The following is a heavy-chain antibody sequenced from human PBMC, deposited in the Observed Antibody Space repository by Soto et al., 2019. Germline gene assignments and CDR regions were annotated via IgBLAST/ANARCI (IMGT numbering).Heavy chain of an antibody. D-gene: IGHD1-7*01. V-gene: IGHV3-23*01. CDR2: MSSASSTT. CDR3: AKNKERELPRIIDY. Sequence: PGGSLRLSCATSGFTFGNFAMSWVRQAPGRGLEWVSGMSSASSTTYYGDSVKGRFTISRDTSKNTLYLQMNSLRAGDTAVYYCAKNKERELPRIIDYWGQGTLVTVSS. J-gene: IGHJ4*02. CDR1: GFTFGNFA.